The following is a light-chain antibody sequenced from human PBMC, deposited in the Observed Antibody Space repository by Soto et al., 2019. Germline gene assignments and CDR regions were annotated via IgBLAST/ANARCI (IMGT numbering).Light chain of an antibody. J-gene: IGLJ3*02. CDR2: DVF. Sequence: QSVLTQPRSVSGSPGHSVTISCTGTSSDVYGYNSVSWYQQHPGKAPKLIIYDVFKRPSGVPDRFSGSKSGSTPSLTISGLQTEDEADYYCCSYAGSYTYWVFGGGTQLTVL. V-gene: IGLV2-11*01. CDR1: SSDVYGYNS. CDR3: CSYAGSYTYWV.